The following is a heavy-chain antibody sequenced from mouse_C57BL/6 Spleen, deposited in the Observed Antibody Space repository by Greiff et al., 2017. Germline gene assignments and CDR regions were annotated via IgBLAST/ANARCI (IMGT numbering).Heavy chain of an antibody. J-gene: IGHJ1*03. CDR2: IHPNSGST. Sequence: VQLQQPGAELVKPGASVKLSCKASGYTFTSYWMHWVKQRPGQGLEWIGMIHPNSGSTNYNEKFKSKATLTVDKSSSTAYMQLSSLTSEDSAVYYCASYYYGSSYDWYFDVGGTGTTVTVSS. D-gene: IGHD1-1*01. CDR1: GYTFTSYW. CDR3: ASYYYGSSYDWYFDV. V-gene: IGHV1-64*01.